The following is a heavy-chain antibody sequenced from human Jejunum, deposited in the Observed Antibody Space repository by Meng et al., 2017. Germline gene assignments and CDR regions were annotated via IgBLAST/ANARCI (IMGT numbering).Heavy chain of an antibody. D-gene: IGHD2-2*01. CDR3: ARGELLWDY. CDR1: GVSITSVEYF. J-gene: IGHJ4*02. Sequence: VQLQQSGPGLMQPSHTLSVTCTVSGVSITSVEYFWSWIRQPQGKGLEWIGYMDYRGSTFSNPFLKSRVTISVDTSTNQFSLKLSSVTAADAAVYFCARGELLWDYWGQGTLVTVSS. V-gene: IGHV4-30-4*01. CDR2: MDYRGST.